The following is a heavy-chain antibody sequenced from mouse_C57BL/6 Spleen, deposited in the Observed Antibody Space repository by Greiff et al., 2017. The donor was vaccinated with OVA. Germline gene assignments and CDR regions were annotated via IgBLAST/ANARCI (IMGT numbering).Heavy chain of an antibody. Sequence: QVQLKQPGAELVKPGASVKMSCKASGYTFTSYWITWVKQRPGQGLEWIGDIYPGSGSTNYNEKFKSKATLTVDTSSSTAYMQLSSLTSEDSAVYYCARGGSSPYYAMDYWGQGTSVTVSS. CDR1: GYTFTSYW. D-gene: IGHD1-1*01. J-gene: IGHJ4*01. V-gene: IGHV1-55*01. CDR2: IYPGSGST. CDR3: ARGGSSPYYAMDY.